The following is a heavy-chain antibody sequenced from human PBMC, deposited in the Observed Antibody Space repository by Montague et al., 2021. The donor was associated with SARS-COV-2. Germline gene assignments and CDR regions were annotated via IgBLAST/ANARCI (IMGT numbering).Heavy chain of an antibody. J-gene: IGHJ5*02. CDR1: GGSFSSSSYY. CDR3: ARDLRRGFDP. Sequence: SETLSLTCTVSGGSFSSSSYYWVWIRQPPGKGLEWNGSIYYSGSTYYNPSLKSRVTISVDTSKNQFSLKLSTVTAADTAVYYCARDLRRGFDPWGQGTLVTVSS. V-gene: IGHV4-39*07. CDR2: IYYSGST.